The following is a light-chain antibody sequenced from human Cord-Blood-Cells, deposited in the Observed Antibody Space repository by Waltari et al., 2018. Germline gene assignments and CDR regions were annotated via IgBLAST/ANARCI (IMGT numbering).Light chain of an antibody. CDR2: QDS. CDR3: QAWDSSTAV. J-gene: IGLJ2*01. CDR1: KLGDKY. Sequence: SYELTQPPLVSVSPGQTASITCSGAKLGDKYACWYQQKPGQSPVLVIYQDSKRPSGIPERFSGSNSGNTATLTISGTQAMDEADYYCQAWDSSTAVFGGGTKLTVL. V-gene: IGLV3-1*01.